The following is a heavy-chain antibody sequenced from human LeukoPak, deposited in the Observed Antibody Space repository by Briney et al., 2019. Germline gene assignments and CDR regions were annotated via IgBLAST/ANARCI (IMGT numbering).Heavy chain of an antibody. Sequence: ASVKVSCKASGYPFTGYYMHWVRQAPGQGLEWMGWINPNSGGTKYAQKFQGRVTMTRDTSISTVYMELSRLRSDDTAVYYCARGLRGSPAFDYWGQGTLVTVSS. CDR3: ARGLRGSPAFDY. D-gene: IGHD2-2*01. CDR1: GYPFTGYY. J-gene: IGHJ4*02. CDR2: INPNSGGT. V-gene: IGHV1-2*02.